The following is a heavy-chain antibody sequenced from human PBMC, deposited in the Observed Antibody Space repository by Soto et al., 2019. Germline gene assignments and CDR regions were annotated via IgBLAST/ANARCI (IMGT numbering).Heavy chain of an antibody. V-gene: IGHV3-23*01. CDR3: AKVNPAGLWFGDRGWFDP. CDR1: GFTFSSYA. CDR2: ISGSGGST. Sequence: GGSLRLSCAASGFTFSSYAMSWVRQAPGKGLEWVSAISGSGGSTYYADSVKGRFTISRDNSKNTLYLQMNSLRAEDTAVYYCAKVNPAGLWFGDRGWFDPWGQGALVTVSS. D-gene: IGHD3-10*01. J-gene: IGHJ5*02.